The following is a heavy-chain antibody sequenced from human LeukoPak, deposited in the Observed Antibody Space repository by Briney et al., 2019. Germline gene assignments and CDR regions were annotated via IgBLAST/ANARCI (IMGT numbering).Heavy chain of an antibody. CDR1: GGSISAYY. D-gene: IGHD6-6*01. J-gene: IGHJ6*02. V-gene: IGHV4-59*08. CDR2: LYDSGST. CDR3: ARRLSTSSPFSYHGIEV. Sequence: PSETLSLTCAVSGGSISAYYWSWIRQPPGKGLEWIGHLYDSGSTNYNPSLKSRVIISLETSKQQLSLRLTSVTAADTAVYYCARRLSTSSPFSYHGIEVWGQGTTVTVSS.